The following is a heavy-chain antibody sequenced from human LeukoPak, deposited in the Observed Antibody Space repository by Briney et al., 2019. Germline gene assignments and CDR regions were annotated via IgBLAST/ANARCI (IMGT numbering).Heavy chain of an antibody. CDR3: ARAAWIQGYYYYYMDV. CDR1: GYIFTGYY. D-gene: IGHD5-18*01. V-gene: IGHV1-2*02. Sequence: ASVKVSCKASGYIFTGYYMHWVRQAPGQGLEWMGWINPNSGDTNYAQKFQGRVTMTTDTSTSTAYMELRSLRSDDTAVYYCARAAWIQGYYYYYMDVWGKGTTVTISS. J-gene: IGHJ6*03. CDR2: INPNSGDT.